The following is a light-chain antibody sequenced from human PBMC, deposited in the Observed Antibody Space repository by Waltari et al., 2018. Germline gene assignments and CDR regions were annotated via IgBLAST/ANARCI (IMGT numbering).Light chain of an antibody. V-gene: IGKV1-39*01. CDR3: QQSYSTPYT. J-gene: IGKJ2*01. CDR2: AAS. Sequence: IQLTQPPPSLPAPLGDRVTITCRASQSISSYSNWYQQKPGKAPKLLIYAASSMQSGVPARFSGSGSGTEFTLTISSLQSEDFATYYCQQSYSTPYTFGQGTKLEIK. CDR1: QSISSY.